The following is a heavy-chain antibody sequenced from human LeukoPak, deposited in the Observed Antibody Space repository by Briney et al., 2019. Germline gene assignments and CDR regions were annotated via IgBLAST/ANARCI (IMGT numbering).Heavy chain of an antibody. CDR3: ARGYCSGGSCYGYYFDY. J-gene: IGHJ4*02. CDR1: GFTVSSNY. D-gene: IGHD2-15*01. CDR2: IFGGGSI. V-gene: IGHV3-66*01. Sequence: GGSLRLSCAVSGFTVSSNYMSWVRQAPGRGLEWVSVIFGGGSIYYADSVKGRFTISRDNSKNTLYLQMNSLRAENTAVYYCARGYCSGGSCYGYYFDYWGQGTLVTVSS.